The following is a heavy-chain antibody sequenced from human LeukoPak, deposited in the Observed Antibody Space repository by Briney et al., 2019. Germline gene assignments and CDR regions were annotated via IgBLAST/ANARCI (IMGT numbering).Heavy chain of an antibody. V-gene: IGHV3-66*01. J-gene: IGHJ6*02. Sequence: GGSLRLSCAVSGFSVRSNYMSWVRQPPGKGLEWVSVIYSGGATKHADSVKGRFIISRDNSKNTLYLQMDSLRAEDTAVYYCAITSLWGQGTTVTVSS. D-gene: IGHD1-1*01. CDR3: AITSL. CDR1: GFSVRSNY. CDR2: IYSGGAT.